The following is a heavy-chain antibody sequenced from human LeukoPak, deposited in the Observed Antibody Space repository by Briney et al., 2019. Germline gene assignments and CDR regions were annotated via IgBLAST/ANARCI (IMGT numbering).Heavy chain of an antibody. V-gene: IGHV3-21*01. CDR2: ITSTSAYR. CDR3: ARVTAGATTLNYYYYSMDV. CDR1: GFAFNTYT. J-gene: IGHJ6*03. D-gene: IGHD1-26*01. Sequence: GGSLRLSCVGSGFAFNTYTITWVRQAPGKGLEWVSSITSTSAYRQYADSVKGRFTISRDNAKNSLYLQMNSLGAEDTAVYHCARVTAGATTLNYYYYSMDVWGKGTTVTVSS.